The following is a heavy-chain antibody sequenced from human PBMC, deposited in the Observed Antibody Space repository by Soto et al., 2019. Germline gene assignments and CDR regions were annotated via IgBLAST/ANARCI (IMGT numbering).Heavy chain of an antibody. CDR1: GFTFSSYA. Sequence: PGGSLRLSCAASGFTFSSYAMSWVRQAPGKGLEWVSAISGSGGSTYYADSVKGRFTISRDNSKNTLYLQMNSLRAEDTAVYYCAKDTPLVVVVAATHPFDFWSQGTLVTVSS. V-gene: IGHV3-23*01. J-gene: IGHJ4*02. CDR2: ISGSGGST. D-gene: IGHD2-15*01. CDR3: AKDTPLVVVVAATHPFDF.